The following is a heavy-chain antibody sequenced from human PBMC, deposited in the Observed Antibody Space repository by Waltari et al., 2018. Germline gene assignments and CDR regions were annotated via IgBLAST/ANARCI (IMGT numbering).Heavy chain of an antibody. CDR3: AGTESSSRGLGVNY. CDR2: INPSGGST. CDR1: GYTFTSYY. D-gene: IGHD6-6*01. Sequence: QVQLVQSGAEVKKPGASVKVSCKASGYTFTSYYMHWVRQAPGQGLEWRGIINPSGGSTSCVQKCQGVVTMTMDTSTSAVDRELGSLRSEDTAVYYCAGTESSSRGLGVNYWGPGTLVTVSS. V-gene: IGHV1-46*01. J-gene: IGHJ4*02.